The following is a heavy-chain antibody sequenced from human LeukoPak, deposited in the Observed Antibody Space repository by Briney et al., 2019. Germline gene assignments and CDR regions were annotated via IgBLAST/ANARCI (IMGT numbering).Heavy chain of an antibody. D-gene: IGHD2-2*01. V-gene: IGHV3-7*03. J-gene: IGHJ5*02. CDR3: AREGPIVPAAMGWFDP. CDR1: GFSFSNYA. CDR2: IKQGGSEK. Sequence: GGSLRLSCSASGFSFSNYAMYWVRQAPGKGLEWVANIKQGGSEKYYVDSVKGRFTISRDNAKNSLYLQMNSLRAEDTAVYYCAREGPIVPAAMGWFDPWGQGTLVTVSS.